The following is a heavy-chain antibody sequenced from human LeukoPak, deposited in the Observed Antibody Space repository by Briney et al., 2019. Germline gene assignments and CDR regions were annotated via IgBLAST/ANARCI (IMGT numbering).Heavy chain of an antibody. V-gene: IGHV1-69*04. CDR1: GGTFSSYA. CDR2: IIPILGIA. Sequence: GASVKVSCKASGGTFSSYAISWVRQAPGQGLEWMGRIIPILGIANYAQKFQGRVTITADKSTSTAYMELSSLRSEDTAVYYCARDSSIAAAGYYYYGMDVWGQGTTVTVSS. CDR3: ARDSSIAAAGYYYYGMDV. D-gene: IGHD6-13*01. J-gene: IGHJ6*02.